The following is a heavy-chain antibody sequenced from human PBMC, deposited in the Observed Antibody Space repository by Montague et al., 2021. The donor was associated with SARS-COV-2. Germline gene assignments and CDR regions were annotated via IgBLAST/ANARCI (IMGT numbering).Heavy chain of an antibody. CDR2: VHHDGSSGSA. CDR1: GGSFKNYY. CDR3: ARVIDNSGYALDY. J-gene: IGHJ4*02. Sequence: SETLSLTCTVSGGSFKNYYWSWIRQPPGKGLEWIGYVHHDGSSGSANYNPSVWSRVTISVDTSKKQLSLHLSSVIPADTAVYFCARVIDNSGYALDYWGQGTQVTVSS. D-gene: IGHD5-12*01. V-gene: IGHV4-59*01.